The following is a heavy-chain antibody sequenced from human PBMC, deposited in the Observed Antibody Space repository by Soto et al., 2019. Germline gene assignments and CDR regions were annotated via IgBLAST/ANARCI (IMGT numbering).Heavy chain of an antibody. Sequence: QVQLVQSGAEVKKPGASVKVSCKASEFPFTDYYITWVRQAPGQGLELMGWITPNSGDTHFAKQFQGRVTVTRDTSISTVYMELTRLRSDDTAVYYCARDPLYDTWTNFDYWGQGTLVTVSS. CDR1: EFPFTDYY. CDR3: ARDPLYDTWTNFDY. V-gene: IGHV1-2*02. D-gene: IGHD1-1*01. J-gene: IGHJ4*02. CDR2: ITPNSGDT.